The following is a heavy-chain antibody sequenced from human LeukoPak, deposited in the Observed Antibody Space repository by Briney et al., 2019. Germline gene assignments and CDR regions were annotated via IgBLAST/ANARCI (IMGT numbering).Heavy chain of an antibody. D-gene: IGHD2-2*02. V-gene: IGHV4-39*07. CDR3: ARVNKRVGYCSSTSCYRVDYYYYMDV. Sequence: KTSETLCLTCTVSGGSMSSSSYYWGWIRQPPGEGLEWIGEINHSGSSNYNPSLKSRVTISVDTSKNQFSLKLSSVTAADTAVYYCARVNKRVGYCSSTSCYRVDYYYYMDVWGKGTTVTVSS. CDR1: GGSMSSSSYY. CDR2: INHSGSS. J-gene: IGHJ6*03.